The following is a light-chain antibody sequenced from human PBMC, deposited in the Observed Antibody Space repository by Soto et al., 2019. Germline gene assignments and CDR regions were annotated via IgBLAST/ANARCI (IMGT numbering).Light chain of an antibody. CDR2: EVT. Sequence: QSALTQPPSASGSPGQSVTLSCTGTSSDVGGYNYVSWYQQHPGKAPKLMIFEVTKRPSGVPDRFSGSKSGNTASLTVSGLPAEDEADYYCISYAGSNNLVVVGGGTKVTVL. CDR3: ISYAGSNNLVV. CDR1: SSDVGGYNY. J-gene: IGLJ2*01. V-gene: IGLV2-8*01.